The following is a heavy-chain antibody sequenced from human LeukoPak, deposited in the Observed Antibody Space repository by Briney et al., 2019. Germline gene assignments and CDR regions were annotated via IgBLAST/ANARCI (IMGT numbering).Heavy chain of an antibody. V-gene: IGHV4-30-4*01. D-gene: IGHD4-17*01. Sequence: SETLSLTCTVSGGSISSGDYYWSWIRQPPGKGLVWIGYIYYSGSTYYNPFLKSRVTISVDTSKNQFSLKLNSVTAADTAVYYCARVDYGDYYFDSWGQGTLVTVSS. CDR1: GGSISSGDYY. CDR2: IYYSGST. CDR3: ARVDYGDYYFDS. J-gene: IGHJ4*02.